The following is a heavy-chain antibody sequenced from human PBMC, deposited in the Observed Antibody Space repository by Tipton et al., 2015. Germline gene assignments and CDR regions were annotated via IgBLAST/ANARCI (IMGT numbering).Heavy chain of an antibody. CDR3: VRPTRSSGWREYFHH. V-gene: IGHV3-7*01. CDR2: IKQDGSAK. Sequence: SLRLSCAASGFTFSSSWMTWVRQGPRKGLEWVANIKQDGSAKYYVDSVKGRFSISRDNAKNSLYLQMNSLRAEDTAVYYCVRPTRSSGWREYFHHWGQGTLVIVSS. J-gene: IGHJ1*01. D-gene: IGHD6-19*01. CDR1: GFTFSSSW.